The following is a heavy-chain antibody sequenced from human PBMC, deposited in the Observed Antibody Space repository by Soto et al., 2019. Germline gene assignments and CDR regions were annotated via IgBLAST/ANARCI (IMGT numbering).Heavy chain of an antibody. V-gene: IGHV3-20*04. J-gene: IGHJ4*02. D-gene: IGHD3-10*01. CDR1: GFTFDDYG. CDR3: ARARGSGSYAHFAY. CDR2: INWNGGST. Sequence: PGGSLGLSCAASGFTFDDYGMSWVRQAPGKGLEWVSGINWNGGSTGYADSVKGRFTISRDNAKNSLYLQMNSLRAEDTALYYCARARGSGSYAHFAYWGQGTPVTVSS.